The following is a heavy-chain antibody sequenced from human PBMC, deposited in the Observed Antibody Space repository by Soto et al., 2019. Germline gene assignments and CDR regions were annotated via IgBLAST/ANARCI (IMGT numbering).Heavy chain of an antibody. CDR2: ISYDGNTK. V-gene: IGHV3-30*18. J-gene: IGHJ4*02. CDR3: ANQIATGH. Sequence: GGSLRLSCEAPGFTVSNYGMHWVRQAPGKGLEWVAVISYDGNTKYYSDSVKGRFTISRDNSKNTLYLQLNSLRTEDTAVYYCANQIATGHWGRGTLVTVSS. D-gene: IGHD3-22*01. CDR1: GFTVSNYG.